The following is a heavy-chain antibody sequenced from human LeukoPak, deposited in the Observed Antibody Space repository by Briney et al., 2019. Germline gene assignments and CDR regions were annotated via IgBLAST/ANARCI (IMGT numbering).Heavy chain of an antibody. Sequence: SETLSLTCTVSGDSISSYQWSWIRQPPGKGREWIGYICYNGGTMYNPSLRSRVAISIDTSENQLSLRLSSVTAADTAVYYCARVMRGDHTWGIFSFDYWGQGTLVTVSS. D-gene: IGHD3-16*01. CDR1: GDSISSYQ. CDR2: ICYNGGT. V-gene: IGHV4-59*01. CDR3: ARVMRGDHTWGIFSFDY. J-gene: IGHJ4*02.